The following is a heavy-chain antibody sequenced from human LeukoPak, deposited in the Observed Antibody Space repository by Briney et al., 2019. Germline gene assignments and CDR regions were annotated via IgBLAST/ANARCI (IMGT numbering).Heavy chain of an antibody. V-gene: IGHV3-7*01. CDR2: IKQDGSEK. CDR1: GFTFSSYW. Sequence: GGSLRLSCAASGFTFSSYWMSWVRQAPGKGLEWVANIKQDGSEKYYVESVKGRFTISRDNAKNSLSLQVNSLRAEDTAVYYCAREYGSGRNHFDYWGQGTLVTVSS. CDR3: AREYGSGRNHFDY. J-gene: IGHJ4*02. D-gene: IGHD3-10*01.